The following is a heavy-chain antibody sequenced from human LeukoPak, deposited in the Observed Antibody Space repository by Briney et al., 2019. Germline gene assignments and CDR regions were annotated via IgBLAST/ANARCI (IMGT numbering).Heavy chain of an antibody. Sequence: ASVKVSCKASGYTFTGYDINWVRQATGQGLEWMGWMNPNSGNTGYAQKFQGRVTMTRNTSISTAYMELSSLRSEDTAVYYCARGGHIVVVPAAIEAYYYYYGMDVWGQGTTVTVSS. V-gene: IGHV1-8*01. CDR3: ARGGHIVVVPAAIEAYYYYYGMDV. J-gene: IGHJ6*02. D-gene: IGHD2-2*01. CDR2: MNPNSGNT. CDR1: GYTFTGYD.